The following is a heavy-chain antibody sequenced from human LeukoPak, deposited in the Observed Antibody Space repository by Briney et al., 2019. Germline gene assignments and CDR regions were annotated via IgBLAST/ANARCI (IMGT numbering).Heavy chain of an antibody. D-gene: IGHD6-13*01. CDR2: IFNGGRT. CDR3: ASRPARDTWYGVFYY. J-gene: IGHJ4*02. Sequence: SETLSLTCTVSGGSINSHYWSWIRQPPGKGLEWIGYIFNGGRTNYNPSLMSRVTMSLDTSRDQFSLRLSSVTAADTAIYYCASRPARDTWYGVFYYWSQGTLVTAAS. CDR1: GGSINSHY. V-gene: IGHV4-59*11.